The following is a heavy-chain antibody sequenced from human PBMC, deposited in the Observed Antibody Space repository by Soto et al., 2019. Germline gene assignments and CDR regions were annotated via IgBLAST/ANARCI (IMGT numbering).Heavy chain of an antibody. J-gene: IGHJ4*02. CDR1: GFTCDDYA. Sequence: EVQLVESGGGLVQPGRSLRLSCAASGFTCDDYAMHWVRQAPGKGLEWVSGISWNSGSIGYADSVKGRFTISRDNAKNSLYLQMNSLSAADTALYYCATETTVAGTSLDYWGQGTLVTVSS. CDR3: ATETTVAGTSLDY. D-gene: IGHD6-19*01. CDR2: ISWNSGSI. V-gene: IGHV3-9*01.